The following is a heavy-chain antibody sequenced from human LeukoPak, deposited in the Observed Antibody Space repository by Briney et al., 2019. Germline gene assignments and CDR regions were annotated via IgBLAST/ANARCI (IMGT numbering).Heavy chain of an antibody. CDR3: ARTTIFGVAPDY. D-gene: IGHD3-3*01. V-gene: IGHV4-59*01. CDR2: IYYSGST. CDR1: GGSISSYY. Sequence: SETLSLTCTVSGGSISSYYWSWIRQPPGKGLEWIGYIYYSGSTNYNPSLKSRVTISVDTSKNQFSLKLSSVTAADTAVYYCARTTIFGVAPDYWGQGTLVTVSS. J-gene: IGHJ4*02.